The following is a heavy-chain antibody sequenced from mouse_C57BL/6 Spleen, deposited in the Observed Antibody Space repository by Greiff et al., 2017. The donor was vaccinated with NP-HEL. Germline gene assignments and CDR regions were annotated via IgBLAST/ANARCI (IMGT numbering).Heavy chain of an antibody. CDR1: GYTFTSYW. J-gene: IGHJ1*03. D-gene: IGHD2-4*01. Sequence: VQLQQPGTELVKPGASVKLSCKASGYTFTSYWMHWVKQRPGQGLEWIGNINPSNGGTNYNEKFKSKATLTVDKSSSTAYMQLSSLTSEDSAVYYCARDDYDEGAYWYFDVWGTGTTVTVSS. V-gene: IGHV1-53*01. CDR3: ARDDYDEGAYWYFDV. CDR2: INPSNGGT.